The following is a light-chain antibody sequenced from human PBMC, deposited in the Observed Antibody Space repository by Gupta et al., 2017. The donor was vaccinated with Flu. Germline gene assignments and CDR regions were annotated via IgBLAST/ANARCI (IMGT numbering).Light chain of an antibody. J-gene: IGKJ3*01. CDR2: AAS. CDR1: QGISSW. CDR3: QQANSFPLT. V-gene: IGKV1D-12*01. Sequence: DLQMTQSPSSVSASVGDRVTITGRASQGISSWLAWYQQKPGKATKLLFYAASSFQSGVPSRFSGSRSGTYFTLTSSSLQPEDFANYYCQQANSFPLTFGPGTKVDIK.